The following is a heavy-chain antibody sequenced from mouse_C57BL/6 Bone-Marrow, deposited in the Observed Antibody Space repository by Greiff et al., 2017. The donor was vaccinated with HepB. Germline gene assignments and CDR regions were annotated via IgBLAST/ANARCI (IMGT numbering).Heavy chain of an antibody. CDR1: EYEFPSHD. Sequence: EVNLVESGGGLVQPGESLKLSCESNEYEFPSHDMSWVRKTPEKRLELVAAINSDGGSTYYPDTMERRFTISRDDTKKTLYLQMSSLRSEDTALYYCARHEDDYPSFAYWGQGTLVTVSA. CDR2: INSDGGST. D-gene: IGHD2-4*01. V-gene: IGHV5-2*01. CDR3: ARHEDDYPSFAY. J-gene: IGHJ3*01.